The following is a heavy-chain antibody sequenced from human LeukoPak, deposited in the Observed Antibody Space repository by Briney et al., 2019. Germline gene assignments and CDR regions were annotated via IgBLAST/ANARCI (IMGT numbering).Heavy chain of an antibody. CDR2: IYSGGST. D-gene: IGHD1-26*01. CDR3: ARDLEWELPGAPGMDV. Sequence: GGSLRLSCAASGFTVSSNYMSWVRQAPGKGLEWVSVIYSGGSTYYADSVEGRFTISRDNSKNTLYLQMNSLRAEDTAVYYCARDLEWELPGAPGMDVWGQGTTVTVSS. J-gene: IGHJ6*02. V-gene: IGHV3-66*01. CDR1: GFTVSSNY.